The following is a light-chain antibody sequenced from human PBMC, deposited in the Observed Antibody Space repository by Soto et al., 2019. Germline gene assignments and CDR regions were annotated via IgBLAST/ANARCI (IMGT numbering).Light chain of an antibody. J-gene: IGLJ1*01. CDR2: EVT. Sequence: VLTQPPSASGSPGQSVTISCIGTASDIGRYNYVSWYQHHPGKAPKLIIYEVTKRPSGVPDRFSGSKSGNTASLTVSGLQADDEADYYCNSYVGSNNYVLGTGTKVTVL. V-gene: IGLV2-8*01. CDR1: ASDIGRYNY. CDR3: NSYVGSNNYV.